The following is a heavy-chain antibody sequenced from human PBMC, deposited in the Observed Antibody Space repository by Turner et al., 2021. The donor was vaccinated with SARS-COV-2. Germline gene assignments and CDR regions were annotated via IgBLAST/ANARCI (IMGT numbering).Heavy chain of an antibody. CDR1: GGSIGASGYW. Sequence: QLQASGPGPVEASETLTLTCTVSGGSIGASGYWWSWFRQSPGKGPEWIGSVYYTGETHYTSTLNSRLTMSFDRSSTEFSLTLRSLTDADTAVYFGAGRNGGGGSSYLDYWGRGTLVNGS. CDR2: VYYTGET. CDR3: AGRNGGGGSSYLDY. D-gene: IGHD3-16*01. J-gene: IGHJ4*02. V-gene: IGHV4-39*07.